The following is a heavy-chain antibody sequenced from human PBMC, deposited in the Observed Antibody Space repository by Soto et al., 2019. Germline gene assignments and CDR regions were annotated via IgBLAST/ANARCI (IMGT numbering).Heavy chain of an antibody. CDR2: IIGSGDDT. V-gene: IGHV3-23*01. CDR3: AKLGSISWSPHYYFGY. Sequence: PGGSLRLSCAASGFTFNNYAMGWVRQAPGKGLEWVSAIIGSGDDTYDLDSVKGRFTISRDNSKNTLYLQMNSLRAGDTAIYYCAKLGSISWSPHYYFGYWGQGTLVTVSS. CDR1: GFTFNNYA. J-gene: IGHJ4*02. D-gene: IGHD3-10*01.